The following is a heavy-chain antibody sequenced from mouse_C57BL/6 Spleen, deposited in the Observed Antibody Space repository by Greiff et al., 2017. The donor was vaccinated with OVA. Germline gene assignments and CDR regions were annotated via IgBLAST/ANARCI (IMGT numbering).Heavy chain of an antibody. CDR2: ISSGGDYI. V-gene: IGHV5-9-1*02. D-gene: IGHD1-1*01. CDR1: GFTFSSYA. J-gene: IGHJ2*01. Sequence: DVHLVESGEGLVKPGGSLKLSCAASGFTFSSYAMSWVRQTPEKRLEWVAYISSGGDYIYYADTVKGRFTISRDNARNTLYLQMSSLKSEDTAMYYCTRGGYGRGYFDYWGQGTTLTVSS. CDR3: TRGGYGRGYFDY.